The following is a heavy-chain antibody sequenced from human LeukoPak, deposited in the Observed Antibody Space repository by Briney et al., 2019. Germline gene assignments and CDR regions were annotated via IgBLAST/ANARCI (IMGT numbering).Heavy chain of an antibody. CDR1: GYSISSGYY. D-gene: IGHD1-26*01. J-gene: IGHJ4*02. V-gene: IGHV4-38-2*01. Sequence: PSETLSLTCAVSGYSISSGYYWGWIRQPPGKGLEWIGNIYHSGSTYYNPSLQSRVTISLDTSKNQFSLKLSSVTAADTAVYYCARADSANYYTYVYWGQGTLVTVSS. CDR3: ARADSANYYTYVY. CDR2: IYHSGST.